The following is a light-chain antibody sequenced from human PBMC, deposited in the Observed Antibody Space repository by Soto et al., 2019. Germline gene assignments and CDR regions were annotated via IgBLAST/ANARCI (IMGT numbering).Light chain of an antibody. Sequence: EIVLTQSPGTLSLSPLQRATLSCMASQSVRSDYFAWYQQKPGQAPRVIIFGVSTRATGVPDRFSGSGSGTDFTLTISRLEPEDFALYYCQQYGNSPLTFGGGTKVDIK. V-gene: IGKV3-20*01. CDR1: QSVRSDY. J-gene: IGKJ4*01. CDR3: QQYGNSPLT. CDR2: GVS.